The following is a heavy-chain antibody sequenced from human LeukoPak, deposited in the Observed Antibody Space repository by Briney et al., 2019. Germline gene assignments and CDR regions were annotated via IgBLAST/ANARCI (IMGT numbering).Heavy chain of an antibody. CDR1: GYTFTSYD. CDR2: MNPNSGNT. V-gene: IGHV1-8*01. Sequence: ASVKVSCKASGYTFTSYDINWVRQATGQGLEWMGWMNPNSGNTGYAQKFQGRVTMTRNTSISTAYTELSSLRSEDTAVYYCARGLSVRSYDSSGYSYDYWGQGTLVTVSS. J-gene: IGHJ4*02. D-gene: IGHD3-22*01. CDR3: ARGLSVRSYDSSGYSYDY.